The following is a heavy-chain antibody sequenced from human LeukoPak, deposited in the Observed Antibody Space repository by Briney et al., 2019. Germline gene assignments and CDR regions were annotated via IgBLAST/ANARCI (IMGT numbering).Heavy chain of an antibody. CDR2: IYHSGST. D-gene: IGHD2-15*01. CDR1: GYSISSGYY. CDR3: ARVSFGSTGTYYFDY. Sequence: SETLSLTCTVSGYSISSGYYWGWIRQPPGKGLEWIGSIYHSGSTYYNPSLKSRVTISVDTSKNQFSLKLSSVTAADTAVYYCARVSFGSTGTYYFDYWGQGTLVTVSS. J-gene: IGHJ4*02. V-gene: IGHV4-38-2*02.